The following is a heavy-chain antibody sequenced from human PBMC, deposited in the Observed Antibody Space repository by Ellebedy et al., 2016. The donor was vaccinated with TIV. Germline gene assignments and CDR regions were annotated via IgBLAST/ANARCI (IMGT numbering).Heavy chain of an antibody. D-gene: IGHD2-2*01. V-gene: IGHV3-72*01. CDR3: SREVRRAWFDR. Sequence: PGGSLRLSCAASGFSFSDHYMDRVRQAPGKGLEWVGFISSKAYGGTTEYAASVKGRFTISRDDSKNSLYLQMNSLKTEDTAVYYCSREVRRAWFDRWGQGTVVTVSS. CDR1: GFSFSDHY. J-gene: IGHJ5*02. CDR2: ISSKAYGGTT.